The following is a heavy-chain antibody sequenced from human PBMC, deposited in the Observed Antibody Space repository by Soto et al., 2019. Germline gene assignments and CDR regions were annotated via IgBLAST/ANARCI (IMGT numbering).Heavy chain of an antibody. D-gene: IGHD3-10*01. CDR1: GGSISSGGYS. Sequence: SETLSLTCAVSGGSISSGGYSWSWIRQPPGKDLEWIGYIYHSGSTYYNPSLKSRVTISVDRSKNQFSLKLSSVTAADTAVYYCARVSGSYYNPSNNWFDPWGQGTLVTVSS. CDR2: IYHSGST. CDR3: ARVSGSYYNPSNNWFDP. V-gene: IGHV4-30-2*01. J-gene: IGHJ5*02.